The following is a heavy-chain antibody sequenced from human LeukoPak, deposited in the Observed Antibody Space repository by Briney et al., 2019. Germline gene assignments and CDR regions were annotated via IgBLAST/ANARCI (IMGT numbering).Heavy chain of an antibody. V-gene: IGHV1-46*01. CDR3: ARVYGVITYFDY. D-gene: IGHD3-22*01. J-gene: IGHJ4*02. Sequence: GASVKVSCKASGYAFTRHYMHWVRQAPGQGLEWMGLINPSGSSTIYAQKFQGRVTMTRDMSTSTDYMELSSLRSEDTAVYYCARVYGVITYFDYWGQGTLVTVSS. CDR2: INPSGSST. CDR1: GYAFTRHY.